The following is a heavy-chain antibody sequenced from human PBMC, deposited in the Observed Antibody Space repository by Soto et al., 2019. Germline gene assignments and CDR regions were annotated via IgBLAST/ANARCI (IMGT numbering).Heavy chain of an antibody. V-gene: IGHV3-23*01. CDR3: AKADFGDMGD. CDR1: GFTFTKFA. D-gene: IGHD3-16*01. CDR2: ISGGGDST. J-gene: IGHJ4*02. Sequence: VQLLDSGGGLAQPGGSLTLSCAASGFTFTKFAMSWVRQAPGKGLEWVSTISGGGDSTFYADSVKGRFTISSDNSKNTVYLQMNSLRVEHTAVYFCAKADFGDMGDWGQGSLVTVSS.